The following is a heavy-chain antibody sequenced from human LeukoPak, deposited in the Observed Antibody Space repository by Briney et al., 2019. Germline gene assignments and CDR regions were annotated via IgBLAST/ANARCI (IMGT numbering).Heavy chain of an antibody. CDR2: INPNSGGT. D-gene: IGHD1-26*01. CDR3: ARRGIVGATGNYYFDY. CDR1: GYTFTGYY. V-gene: IGHV1-2*02. Sequence: ASVKVSCTASGYTFTGYYMHWVRQAPGQGLEWMGWINPNSGGTNYAQKFQGRVTMTRDTSISTAYMELSRLRSDDTAVYYCARRGIVGATGNYYFDYWGQGTLVTVSS. J-gene: IGHJ4*02.